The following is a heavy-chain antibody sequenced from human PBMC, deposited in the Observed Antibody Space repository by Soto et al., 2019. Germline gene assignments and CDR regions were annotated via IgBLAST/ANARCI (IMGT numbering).Heavy chain of an antibody. CDR3: TRRPPGYDFWSGSSLFDY. CDR1: GFTFSNAW. Sequence: GGSLRLSCAASGFTFSNAWMSWVRQAPGKGLEWVGRIKSKTDGGTTDYAAPVKGRFTISRDDSKNTLYLQMNSLKTEDTAVYYCTRRPPGYDFWSGSSLFDYWGQGTLVTVSS. D-gene: IGHD3-3*01. V-gene: IGHV3-15*01. J-gene: IGHJ4*02. CDR2: IKSKTDGGTT.